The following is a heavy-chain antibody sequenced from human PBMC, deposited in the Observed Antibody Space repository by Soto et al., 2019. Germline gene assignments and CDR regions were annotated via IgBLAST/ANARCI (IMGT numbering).Heavy chain of an antibody. CDR1: GGSISSGGYY. CDR2: IYYSGST. CDR3: ARDTQPLDYYYYYGMDV. Sequence: PSETLSLTCTVSGGSISSGGYYWSWIRQPPGKGLEWIGYIYYSGSTNYNPSLKSRVTISVDTSKNQFSLKLSSVTAADTAVYYCARDTQPLDYYYYYGMDVWGQGTTVTVSS. J-gene: IGHJ6*02. D-gene: IGHD1-1*01. V-gene: IGHV4-61*08.